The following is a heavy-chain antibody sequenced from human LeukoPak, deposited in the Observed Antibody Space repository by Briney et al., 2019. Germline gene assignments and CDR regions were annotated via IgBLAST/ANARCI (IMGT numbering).Heavy chain of an antibody. V-gene: IGHV4-4*07. CDR1: GGSISSYY. D-gene: IGHD2-2*01. CDR2: IYTSGST. Sequence: SETLSLTCTVSGGSISSYYWSWIRQPAGKGLEWIGRIYTSGSTNYNPSLKSRVTMSVDTSKNQFSLKLSSVTAADTAVYYCAREKGYCSSTSCSKDAFDIWGQGTMVTVSS. CDR3: AREKGYCSSTSCSKDAFDI. J-gene: IGHJ3*02.